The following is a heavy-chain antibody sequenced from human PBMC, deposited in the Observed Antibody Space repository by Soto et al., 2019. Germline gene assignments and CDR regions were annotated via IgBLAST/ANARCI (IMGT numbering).Heavy chain of an antibody. CDR3: ARAPYCSGGSCRNWFDP. CDR2: IWYDGSNK. V-gene: IGHV3-33*01. CDR1: GFTFSSYG. D-gene: IGHD2-15*01. J-gene: IGHJ5*02. Sequence: GWSLRLSCAASGFTFSSYGMHWVRQAPGKGPEWVAVIWYDGSNKYYADSVKGRFTISRDNSKNTLYLQMNSLRAEDTAVYYCARAPYCSGGSCRNWFDPLGQVTRGTVS.